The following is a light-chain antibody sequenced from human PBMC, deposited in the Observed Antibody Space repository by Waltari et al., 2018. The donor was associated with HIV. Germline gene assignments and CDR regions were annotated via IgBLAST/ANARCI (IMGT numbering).Light chain of an antibody. J-gene: IGLJ2*01. Sequence: QSALTQPRSVSGSPGQSVTISCSGSSNDVGSYDHVSWYHHVPGGAPKVVIYDVIQRPSAISDRFSGSKSGNTAYLRISGLRIDDAGDYYCCSYGGSYTFVFGGGTRLTV. V-gene: IGLV2-11*01. CDR2: DVI. CDR3: CSYGGSYTFV. CDR1: SNDVGSYDH.